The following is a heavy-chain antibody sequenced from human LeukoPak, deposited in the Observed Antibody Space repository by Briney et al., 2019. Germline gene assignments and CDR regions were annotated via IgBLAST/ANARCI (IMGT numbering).Heavy chain of an antibody. CDR2: ISWNSGSI. V-gene: IGHV3-9*01. Sequence: GGSLRLSCAASGFTFDDYAMHWVRQAPGKGLEWVSGISWNSGSIGYADSVKGRFTISRDNAKNSLYLQMNSLRAEDTALYYCAKDLYSSSYGGQGTLVTVSS. J-gene: IGHJ4*02. CDR3: AKDLYSSSY. CDR1: GFTFDDYA. D-gene: IGHD6-6*01.